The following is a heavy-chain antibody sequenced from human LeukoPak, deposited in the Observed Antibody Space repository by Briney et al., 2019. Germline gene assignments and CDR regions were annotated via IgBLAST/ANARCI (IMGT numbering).Heavy chain of an antibody. V-gene: IGHV3-7*01. CDR2: INSDGSEG. Sequence: GGSLRLSCAVSGFTFSGFWMSWSRQAPGKGLEWVASINSDGSEGYYADVVKGRFTISRDNAKNSLYLQMNILRAEDTAVYYCARVSGSSGYYDYWGQGTLVTVSS. CDR1: GFTFSGFW. CDR3: ARVSGSSGYYDY. J-gene: IGHJ4*02. D-gene: IGHD3-22*01.